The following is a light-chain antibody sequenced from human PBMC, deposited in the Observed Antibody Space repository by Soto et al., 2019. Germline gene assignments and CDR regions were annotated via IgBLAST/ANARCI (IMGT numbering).Light chain of an antibody. CDR2: RNN. CDR3: AAWDDSLNGHYV. V-gene: IGLV1-44*01. Sequence: QSVLTQPPSASGTPGQRVTLSCSGSSSNIGSNTVNWYQQLPGTAPKLHIYRNNQRPSGVPDRFSGSKSGTSASLAISGLQSEDEADYYCAAWDDSLNGHYVFGTGTQLTVL. J-gene: IGLJ1*01. CDR1: SSNIGSNT.